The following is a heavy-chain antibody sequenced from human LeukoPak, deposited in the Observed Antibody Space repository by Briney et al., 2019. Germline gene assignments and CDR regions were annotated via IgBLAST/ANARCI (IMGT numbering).Heavy chain of an antibody. CDR2: ISSSSSYI. D-gene: IGHD3-10*01. V-gene: IGHV3-21*01. Sequence: GGSLRLSCAASGFTFSSYSMNWVRQAPGKGLEWVSSISSSSSYIYYADSVKGRFTIPRDNAKNSLYLQMNSLRAEDTAVYYCARDYGSGPIDYWGQGTLVTVSS. CDR1: GFTFSSYS. CDR3: ARDYGSGPIDY. J-gene: IGHJ4*02.